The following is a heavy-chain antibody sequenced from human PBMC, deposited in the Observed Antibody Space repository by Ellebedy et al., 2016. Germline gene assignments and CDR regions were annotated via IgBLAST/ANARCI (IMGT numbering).Heavy chain of an antibody. D-gene: IGHD2-15*01. Sequence: GGSLRLXXKGSGYSFTSYWIGWVRQMPGKGLEWMGIIYPGDSDTRYSPSFQGQVTISADKSISTAYLQWSSLKASDTAMYYCARHDKVVAANRPNWYFDLWGRGTLVTVSS. CDR2: IYPGDSDT. CDR1: GYSFTSYW. V-gene: IGHV5-51*01. CDR3: ARHDKVVAANRPNWYFDL. J-gene: IGHJ2*01.